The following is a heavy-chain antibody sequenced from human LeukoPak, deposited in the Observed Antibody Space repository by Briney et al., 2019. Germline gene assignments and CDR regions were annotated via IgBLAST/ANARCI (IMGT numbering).Heavy chain of an antibody. V-gene: IGHV4-59*08. CDR3: ARHRSWTVTTHYYYYYGMDV. J-gene: IGHJ6*02. CDR1: GGSINSYY. Sequence: PSETLSLTCTVSGGSINSYYWSWIRQPPGKGLEWIGYIYYSGSTNYNPSLKSRVTISVDTSKNQFSLKLSSVTAADTAVYYCARHRSWTVTTHYYYYYGMDVWGQGTTVTVSS. D-gene: IGHD4-17*01. CDR2: IYYSGST.